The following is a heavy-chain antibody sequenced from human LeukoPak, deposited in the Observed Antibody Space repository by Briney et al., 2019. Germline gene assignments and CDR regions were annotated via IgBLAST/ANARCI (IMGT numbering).Heavy chain of an antibody. CDR2: IRYDGSNT. CDR3: AKTFYTNELGEVFDS. D-gene: IGHD3-16*01. CDR1: GFTFSSYA. J-gene: IGHJ4*02. V-gene: IGHV3-30*02. Sequence: GGSLRLSCVASGFTFSSYAMHWVRQAPGKGLEWVAFIRYDGSNTAYADSVKGRFTTSRDNSKNTLDLQMSTLRPADTATYYCAKTFYTNELGEVFDSWGQGTLVTVSS.